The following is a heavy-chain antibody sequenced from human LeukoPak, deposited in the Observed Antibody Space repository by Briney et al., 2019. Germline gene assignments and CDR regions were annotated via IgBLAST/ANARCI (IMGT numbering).Heavy chain of an antibody. D-gene: IGHD2-15*01. Sequence: SETLSLTCAVYGGSFSGYYWSWIRQPAGKGLEWIGEINHSGSTNYNPSLKSGVTISVDTSKNQFSLKLSSVTAADTAVYYCARAGLGYCSGGSCYWFDPWGQGTLVTVSS. J-gene: IGHJ5*02. CDR2: INHSGST. CDR1: GGSFSGYY. CDR3: ARAGLGYCSGGSCYWFDP. V-gene: IGHV4-34*01.